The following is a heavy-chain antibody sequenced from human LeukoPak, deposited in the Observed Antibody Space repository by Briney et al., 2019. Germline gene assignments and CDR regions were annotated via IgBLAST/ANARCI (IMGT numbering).Heavy chain of an antibody. CDR3: AREIAAAWTYFDY. V-gene: IGHV1-46*01. D-gene: IGHD6-13*01. Sequence: GASVRVSCKASGYTFTSYYMHWVRQAPGQGPEWMGIINPSGGSTSYAQKFQGRVTMTRDTSTSTVYMELSSLRSEDTAVYYCAREIAAAWTYFDYWGQGTLVTVSS. CDR2: INPSGGST. J-gene: IGHJ4*02. CDR1: GYTFTSYY.